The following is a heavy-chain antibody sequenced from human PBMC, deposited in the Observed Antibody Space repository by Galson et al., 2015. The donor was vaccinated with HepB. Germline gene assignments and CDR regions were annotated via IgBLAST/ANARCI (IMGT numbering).Heavy chain of an antibody. CDR2: ISGGGGNT. CDR3: AKSLRHYPYGMDA. D-gene: IGHD1-26*01. CDR1: GFIFNNYA. Sequence: SLRLSCAASGFIFNNYAMTWVRQPPGKGLEWVSSISGGGGNTFYSESVKGRFTISRDNSKNTLFLQMNSLRADDTAVYSCAKSLRHYPYGMDAWGPGTTVSVSS. V-gene: IGHV3-23*01. J-gene: IGHJ6*02.